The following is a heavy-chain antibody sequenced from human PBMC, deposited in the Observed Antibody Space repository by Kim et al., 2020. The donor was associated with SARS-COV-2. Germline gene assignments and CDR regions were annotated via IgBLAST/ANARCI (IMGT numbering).Heavy chain of an antibody. Sequence: GGSLRLSCAASGFTFSSYEMNWVRQAPGKGLEWVSYISSSGSIIFYADSVKGRFTISRDNAKNSLYLQMNSLRAEDTAVYYCARDSLYCSGGSCYSSQHYFDYWGQGTLVTVSS. CDR2: ISSSGSII. V-gene: IGHV3-48*03. J-gene: IGHJ4*02. CDR1: GFTFSSYE. CDR3: ARDSLYCSGGSCYSSQHYFDY. D-gene: IGHD2-15*01.